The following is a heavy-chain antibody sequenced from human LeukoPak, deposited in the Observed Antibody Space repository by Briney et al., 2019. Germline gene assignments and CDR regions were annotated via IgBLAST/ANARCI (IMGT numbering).Heavy chain of an antibody. D-gene: IGHD3-10*01. V-gene: IGHV3-48*03. CDR2: ISSSGSTI. Sequence: PGGSLRLSCAASGFTFSSYEMNWVRQAPGKGLEWVSYISSSGSTIYYADSVKGRFTISRDNAKNSLYLQMNSLRAEDTAVYYCARDPLEDYYGSGGGYWGQGTLVTVSS. J-gene: IGHJ4*02. CDR3: ARDPLEDYYGSGGGY. CDR1: GFTFSSYE.